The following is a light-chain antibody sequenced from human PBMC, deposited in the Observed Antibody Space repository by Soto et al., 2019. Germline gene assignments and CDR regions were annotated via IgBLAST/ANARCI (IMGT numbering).Light chain of an antibody. J-gene: IGKJ1*01. CDR1: QSISSW. V-gene: IGKV1-5*03. CDR2: KAS. CDR3: QQYDTYWT. Sequence: DRQMTQSPCTLSASVGDRVTIPCRASQSISSWLAWYQQKPGKAPKLLIYKASSLESGVPSRFSGSGSGTEFTLTISSLQPDDFATYYCQQYDTYWTFGQGTKV.